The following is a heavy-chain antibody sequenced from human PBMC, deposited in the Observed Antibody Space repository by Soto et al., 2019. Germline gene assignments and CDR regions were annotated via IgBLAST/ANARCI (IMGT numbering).Heavy chain of an antibody. D-gene: IGHD3-9*01. J-gene: IGHJ4*02. CDR3: ARIRLRYFDWLAPFDY. Sequence: SETLSLTCAVYGGSFSGYYWSWIRQPPGKGLEWIGEINHSGSTNYNPSLKGRVTISVDTSKNQFSLKLSSVTAADTAVYYCARIRLRYFDWLAPFDYWGKGTLVTVST. CDR1: GGSFSGYY. CDR2: INHSGST. V-gene: IGHV4-34*01.